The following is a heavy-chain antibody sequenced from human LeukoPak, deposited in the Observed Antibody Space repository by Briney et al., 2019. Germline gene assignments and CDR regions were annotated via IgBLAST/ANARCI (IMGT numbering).Heavy chain of an antibody. Sequence: SETLSLTCTVSAGSISLYNTYYWNWIRQSPGKGLEWIGYIYYSGSTSYNPSLKSRVTISVDTSKNQFSLKLSSVTAADTAVYYCARAEKYYYDSSGYHYYFDYWGQGTLVTVSS. D-gene: IGHD3-22*01. CDR1: AGSISLYNTYY. CDR3: ARAEKYYYDSSGYHYYFDY. CDR2: IYYSGST. J-gene: IGHJ4*02. V-gene: IGHV4-59*12.